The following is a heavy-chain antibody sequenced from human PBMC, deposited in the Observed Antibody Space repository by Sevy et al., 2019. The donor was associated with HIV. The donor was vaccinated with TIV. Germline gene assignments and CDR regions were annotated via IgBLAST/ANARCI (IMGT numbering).Heavy chain of an antibody. CDR1: GGTFSSYA. CDR2: IIPIFGTA. J-gene: IGHJ4*02. V-gene: IGHV1-69*01. D-gene: IGHD3-22*01. CDR3: ARGISRYYDSSGYYDY. Sequence: ASVKVSCKASGGTFSSYAISWVRQAPGQGLEWMGGIIPIFGTANYAQKFQGRVTITADESTSTADMELGSLRSEDTAVYYCARGISRYYDSSGYYDYWGQGTLVTVSS.